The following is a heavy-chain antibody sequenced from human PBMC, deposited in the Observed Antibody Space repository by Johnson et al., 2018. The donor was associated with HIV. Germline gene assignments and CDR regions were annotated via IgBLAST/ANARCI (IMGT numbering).Heavy chain of an antibody. CDR3: AKDMSQMVQGVIIGAFDI. Sequence: VQLVESGGGLVQPGRSLRLSCAASGFTFDDYAMHWVRQAPGKGLEWVSGISWNSGSIGYADSVKGRFTISRDNAKNSLYLQMNSLRAEDTALYYCAKDMSQMVQGVIIGAFDIWGQGTMVTVSS. D-gene: IGHD3-10*01. CDR1: GFTFDDYA. J-gene: IGHJ3*02. CDR2: ISWNSGSI. V-gene: IGHV3-9*01.